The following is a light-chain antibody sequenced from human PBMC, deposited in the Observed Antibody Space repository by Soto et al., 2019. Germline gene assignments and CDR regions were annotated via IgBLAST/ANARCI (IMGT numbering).Light chain of an antibody. V-gene: IGKV3-15*01. J-gene: IGKJ3*01. CDR2: GAS. Sequence: EIVMTQSPATLSVSPGERATLSCRASQSVSSNLAWYQQKPGQVPRLLIYGASTRATVIPARFSGSGSGTEFTLTISSLQSEDFAVYYCQQYNNWPSTFGPGTKVDIK. CDR3: QQYNNWPST. CDR1: QSVSSN.